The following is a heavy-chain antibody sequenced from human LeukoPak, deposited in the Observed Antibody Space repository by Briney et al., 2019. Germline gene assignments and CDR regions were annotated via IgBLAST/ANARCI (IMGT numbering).Heavy chain of an antibody. CDR1: GYTFTSYY. CDR3: ARGLKPPWDSTDYHD. V-gene: IGHV1-46*01. CDR2: INPSGGST. D-gene: IGHD5-12*01. J-gene: IGHJ4*02. Sequence: ASVKVSCKASGYTFTSYYIHWVRQAPGQGLEWVGIINPSGGSTSYAQKFQGRVTMTRDTSTSTVYMELSSLRSEDTAVYYCARGLKPPWDSTDYHDWGQGTLVTVSS.